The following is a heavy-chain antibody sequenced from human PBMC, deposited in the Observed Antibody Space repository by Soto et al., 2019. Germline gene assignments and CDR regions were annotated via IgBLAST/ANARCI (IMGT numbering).Heavy chain of an antibody. CDR2: ISYDGSNK. J-gene: IGHJ6*02. V-gene: IGHV3-30*18. Sequence: GGSLRLSCAASGFTFSSYGMHWVRQAPGKGLEWVAVISYDGSNKYYADSVKGRFTISRDNSKNTLYLQMNSLRAEDTAVYYCAKDLGGYSYAGEVQTEIYYYYYYGMDVWGQGTTVTVSS. CDR3: AKDLGGYSYAGEVQTEIYYYYYYGMDV. CDR1: GFTFSSYG. D-gene: IGHD5-18*01.